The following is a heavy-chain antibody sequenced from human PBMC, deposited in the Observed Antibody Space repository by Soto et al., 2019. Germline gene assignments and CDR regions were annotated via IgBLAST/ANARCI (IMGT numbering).Heavy chain of an antibody. CDR3: AREWGSSTFLITFGGVLDY. CDR2: INPNSGGT. D-gene: IGHD3-16*01. V-gene: IGHV1-2*02. J-gene: IGHJ4*02. CDR1: GYTFTGYY. Sequence: QVQLVQSGAEVKKPGASVKVSCKASGYTFTGYYMHWVRQAPGQGLEWMGWINPNSGGTNYAQKFQGRVTMTRDTSTSTAYMELSRLRSDDTAVYYCAREWGSSTFLITFGGVLDYWGQGTLVTVSS.